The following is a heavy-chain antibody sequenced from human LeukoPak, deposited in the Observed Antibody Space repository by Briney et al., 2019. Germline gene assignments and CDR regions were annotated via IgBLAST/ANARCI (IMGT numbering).Heavy chain of an antibody. CDR3: ARAREGAAAQH. CDR1: RFPFNSYA. CDR2: ISYDGNNK. Sequence: GGSLRLSCAASRFPFNSYAMHWVRQAPGKGLEWVAVISYDGNNKYYADSVKGRFTISRDNSKNTLYLQMNSLRAEDTAVYYCARAREGAAAQHWGQGTLVTVSS. J-gene: IGHJ1*01. D-gene: IGHD6-13*01. V-gene: IGHV3-30*04.